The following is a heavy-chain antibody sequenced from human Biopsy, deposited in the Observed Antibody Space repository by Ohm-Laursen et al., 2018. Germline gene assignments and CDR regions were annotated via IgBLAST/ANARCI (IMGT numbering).Heavy chain of an antibody. CDR1: GFTVSSNY. CDR2: IDVSDYNT. CDR3: ATIPGSYGVRWFEP. V-gene: IGHV3-53*01. J-gene: IGHJ5*02. Sequence: SLRLSCAASGFTVSSNYVSWVRQAPGKGLEWVAHIDVSDYNTYYADSVRGRFTISRDNSKQMVHLEINSLTAADTAVYYCATIPGSYGVRWFEPWGQGTLVTVSS. D-gene: IGHD3-16*01.